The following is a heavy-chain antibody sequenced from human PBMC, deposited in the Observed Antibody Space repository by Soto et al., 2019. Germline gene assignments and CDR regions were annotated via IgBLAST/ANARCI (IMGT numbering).Heavy chain of an antibody. V-gene: IGHV3-11*01. Sequence: QVQLVASGGGLVKPGGSLSLSCAASGFTFSDYYMTWIRQAPGKGLEWVSYISSSGNSIYYADSVRGRFTVSRDNAKNSLFLQMNSLRAEDTAVYYCARRAAAGRSFDYWGLGTLVTVSS. D-gene: IGHD6-13*01. CDR3: ARRAAAGRSFDY. CDR1: GFTFSDYY. J-gene: IGHJ4*02. CDR2: ISSSGNSI.